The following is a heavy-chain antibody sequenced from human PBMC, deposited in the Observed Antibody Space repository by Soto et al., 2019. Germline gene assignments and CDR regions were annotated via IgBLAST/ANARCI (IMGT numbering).Heavy chain of an antibody. J-gene: IGHJ4*02. V-gene: IGHV3-7*01. CDR2: IKQDGSEK. CDR3: ARDTPLRVPRVVYY. D-gene: IGHD2-2*01. CDR1: GFTFSSYW. Sequence: GGSLRLSCAASGFTFSSYWMSWVRQAPGKGLEWVANIKQDGSEKYYVDSVKGRFTISRDNAKNSLYLQMNSLRAEDTAVYYCARDTPLRVPRVVYYWGQGTLVTVSS.